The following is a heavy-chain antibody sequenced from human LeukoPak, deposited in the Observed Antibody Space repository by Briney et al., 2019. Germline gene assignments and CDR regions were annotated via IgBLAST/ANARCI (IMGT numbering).Heavy chain of an antibody. V-gene: IGHV3-21*01. CDR2: ISGSSSYI. CDR1: GFTSSTYN. J-gene: IGHJ4*02. Sequence: GGSLRLSCAASGFTSSTYNMNWVRQAPGRGREWVSSISGSSSYIYYADSVKGRFSISRDNAKNSLYLQMNSLRAEDTAVYYCARDLLGWELHYFDYWGQGTLVTVSS. CDR3: ARDLLGWELHYFDY. D-gene: IGHD1-26*01.